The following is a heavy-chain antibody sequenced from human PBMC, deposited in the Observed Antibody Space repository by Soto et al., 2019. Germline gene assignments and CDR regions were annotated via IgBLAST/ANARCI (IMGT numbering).Heavy chain of an antibody. V-gene: IGHV1-18*01. CDR3: ARDLGGQIVDY. D-gene: IGHD1-26*01. CDR1: GYTFTSYG. Sequence: QVQLVQSGAEVKKPGASVKVSCKASGYTFTSYGISWVRQAPGQGLEWMGWISGYNGNTKYAQKLQGRVTMTTDTSTSKEYMELRSLRSDDTAVYSCARDLGGQIVDYWGQGTLVTVSS. CDR2: ISGYNGNT. J-gene: IGHJ4*02.